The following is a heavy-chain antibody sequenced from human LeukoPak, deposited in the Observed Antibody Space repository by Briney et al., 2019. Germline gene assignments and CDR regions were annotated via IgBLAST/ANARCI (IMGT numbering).Heavy chain of an antibody. CDR3: ARAISLLLWFGELLGGSWFDP. V-gene: IGHV4-59*02. Sequence: SETLSLTCIVSGGSVSNYYWSWIRQSPGKGLEWIGYIYYSGSTNYNPSLKSRVTISVDTSKNQFSLKLSSVTAADTAVYYCARAISLLLWFGELLGGSWFDPWGQGTLVTVSS. J-gene: IGHJ5*02. D-gene: IGHD3-10*01. CDR2: IYYSGST. CDR1: GGSVSNYY.